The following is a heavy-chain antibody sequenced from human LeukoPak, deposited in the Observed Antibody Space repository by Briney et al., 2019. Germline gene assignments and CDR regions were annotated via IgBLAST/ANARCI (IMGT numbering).Heavy chain of an antibody. CDR3: ARRSGNYQFDY. Sequence: PGGSLRLSCAAPGFTFDDYAMHWVRQAPGKGLEWVSGISWNSVSVAYADSVKGRFTISRDNAKNSLYLQLNSLRAEDMALYYCARRSGNYQFDYWGQGTLVTVSS. D-gene: IGHD1-26*01. CDR2: ISWNSVSV. CDR1: GFTFDDYA. V-gene: IGHV3-9*03. J-gene: IGHJ4*02.